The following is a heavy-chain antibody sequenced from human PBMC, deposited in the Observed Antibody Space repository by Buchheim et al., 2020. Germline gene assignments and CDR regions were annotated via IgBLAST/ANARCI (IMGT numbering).Heavy chain of an antibody. CDR2: ICSGGST. J-gene: IGHJ4*02. Sequence: EVQLVESGGGLVQPGGSLRLSCAASGFTVSSNYMSWVRQAPGKGLEWVSVICSGGSTYYADSVVGRFSIIRDNSKNTLYLQMNSLRAEDTAVYYCATQMVYATFDYWGQGTL. V-gene: IGHV3-66*01. CDR1: GFTVSSNY. D-gene: IGHD2-8*01. CDR3: ATQMVYATFDY.